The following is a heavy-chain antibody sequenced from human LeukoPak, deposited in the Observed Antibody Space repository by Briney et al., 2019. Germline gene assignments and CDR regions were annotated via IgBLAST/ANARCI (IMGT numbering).Heavy chain of an antibody. Sequence: GASVKVSCKASGGTFSSYAISWVRQAPGQGLEWMGGIIPIFGTPNYARKFQGRVTITADESTSTAYMELSSLRSEDTAMYYCARGEVPAHYFDYWGQGTLVTVSS. D-gene: IGHD2-2*01. CDR2: IIPIFGTP. CDR1: GGTFSSYA. V-gene: IGHV1-69*13. CDR3: ARGEVPAHYFDY. J-gene: IGHJ4*02.